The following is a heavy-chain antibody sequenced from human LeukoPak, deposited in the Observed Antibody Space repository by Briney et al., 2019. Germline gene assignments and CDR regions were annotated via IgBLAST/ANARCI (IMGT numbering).Heavy chain of an antibody. CDR3: ARDSGYFDY. V-gene: IGHV3-72*01. D-gene: IGHD1-26*01. CDR1: GFTFSDHY. Sequence: GGSLRLSCAASGFTFSDHYIDWVRQAPGKGLEWVGRIRNKANSYTTEYAASVKGRFTISRDDSKNSVYLQMNSLKTEDTAVYYCARDSGYFDYWGQGTLVTVSS. CDR2: IRNKANSYTT. J-gene: IGHJ4*02.